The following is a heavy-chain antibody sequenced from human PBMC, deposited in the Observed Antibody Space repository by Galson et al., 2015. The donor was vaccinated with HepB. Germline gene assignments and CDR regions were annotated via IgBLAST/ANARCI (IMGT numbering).Heavy chain of an antibody. CDR3: ARDYSDYYDSSGWLDY. Sequence: SLRLSCAASGFTFSSYGMHWVRQAPGKGLEWVAVIWYDGSNKHYADSVKGRFTISRDNSKNTLYLQMNSLGAEDTAVYYCARDYSDYYDSSGWLDYWGQGTLVTVSS. D-gene: IGHD3-22*01. V-gene: IGHV3-33*01. J-gene: IGHJ4*02. CDR2: IWYDGSNK. CDR1: GFTFSSYG.